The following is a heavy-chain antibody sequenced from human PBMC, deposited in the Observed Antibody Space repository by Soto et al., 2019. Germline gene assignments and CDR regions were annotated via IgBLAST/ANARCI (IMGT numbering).Heavy chain of an antibody. CDR1: GFTFSEHY. D-gene: IGHD2-2*01. CDR2: TRDKANSYTT. CDR3: AREAVRYCSSTGCYVDAFDM. J-gene: IGHJ3*02. Sequence: PGGSLRLSCAASGFTFSEHYMDWVRQSPEKGLEWVGRTRDKANSYTTEYAASVRGRFTISRDDSQNSLYLQMNSLKAEDTAVYYCAREAVRYCSSTGCYVDAFDMWGQGTMVTVSS. V-gene: IGHV3-72*01.